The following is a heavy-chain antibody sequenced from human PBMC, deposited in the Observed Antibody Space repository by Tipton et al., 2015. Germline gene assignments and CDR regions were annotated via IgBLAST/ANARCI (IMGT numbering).Heavy chain of an antibody. Sequence: TLSLTCTVSGGSITTYYWTWIRQPPGKGLEWIGYISYSGTTNYNPSLNNRVTISADTSRNQFSLRLTSVTTADTAVYYCARDLEPGMDVWGHGPP. CDR3: ARDLEPGMDV. J-gene: IGHJ6*02. CDR1: GGSITTYY. V-gene: IGHV4-59*01. D-gene: IGHD5-24*01. CDR2: ISYSGTT.